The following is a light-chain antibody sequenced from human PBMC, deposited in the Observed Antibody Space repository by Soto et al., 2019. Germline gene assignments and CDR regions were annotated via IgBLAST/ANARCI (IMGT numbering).Light chain of an antibody. CDR3: GSCAGSRTVVL. CDR1: SSDVGSNNL. V-gene: IGLV2-23*01. CDR2: EGN. J-gene: IGLJ2*01. Sequence: QSALTQPASASGSPGQWITISCTGTSSDVGSNNLVSWYQQHPGTAPKLMINEGNQRPSGVSNRFSGSKSGNTASLTICGLQAEDEADYYCGSCAGSRTVVLFGGGTKLTVL.